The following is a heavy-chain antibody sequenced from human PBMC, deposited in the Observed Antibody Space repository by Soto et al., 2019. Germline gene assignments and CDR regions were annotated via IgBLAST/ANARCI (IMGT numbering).Heavy chain of an antibody. CDR2: ISSSSYT. V-gene: IGHV3-11*06. CDR3: ARDLNLAHDAFDI. Sequence: GGSLRLSCAASGFTFSDYYMSWIRQAPGKGLEWVSYISSSSYTNYADSVKGRFTISRDNAKNSLYLQMNSLRAEDTAVYYCARDLNLAHDAFDIWGQGTMVTVSS. J-gene: IGHJ3*02. D-gene: IGHD3-16*01. CDR1: GFTFSDYY.